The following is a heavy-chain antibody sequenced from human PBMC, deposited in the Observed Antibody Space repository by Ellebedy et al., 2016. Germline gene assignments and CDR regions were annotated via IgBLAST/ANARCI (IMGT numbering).Heavy chain of an antibody. CDR1: GFTFSSYG. V-gene: IGHV3-33*01. Sequence: GGSLRLSCAASGFTFSSYGMHWVRQAPGKGLEWVAVIWYDGSNKYYADSVKGRFTISRDNSKNTLYLQMNSLRAEDTAVYYCARSQNYGENAFDIWGQGTMVTVSS. J-gene: IGHJ3*02. CDR3: ARSQNYGENAFDI. D-gene: IGHD4-17*01. CDR2: IWYDGSNK.